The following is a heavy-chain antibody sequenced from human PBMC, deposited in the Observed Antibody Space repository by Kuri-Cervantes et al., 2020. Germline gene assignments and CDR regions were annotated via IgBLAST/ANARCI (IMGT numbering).Heavy chain of an antibody. CDR3: ARVRGYCSSTSCYTDWFDP. Sequence: GGSLTLSCAASGFTVSSNYMSWVRQAPGKGLEWVSVIYSGGSTYYADSVKGRFTISRDNSKNTLYLQMNSLRAEDTAVYYCARVRGYCSSTSCYTDWFDPWGQGTLVTVSS. CDR2: IYSGGST. V-gene: IGHV3-53*01. CDR1: GFTVSSNY. J-gene: IGHJ5*02. D-gene: IGHD2-2*02.